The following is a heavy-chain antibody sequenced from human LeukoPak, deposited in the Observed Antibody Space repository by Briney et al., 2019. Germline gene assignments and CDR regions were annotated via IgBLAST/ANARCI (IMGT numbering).Heavy chain of an antibody. V-gene: IGHV4-59*08. Sequence: SETLSLTCTVSGGSISSYYWSWIRQPPGKGLEWIGYIYYSGSTNYNPSLKSRVTISVDTSKNQFSLKLSSVTAADTAVYYCASQYCSGGSCSDFDYWGQGTLVTVSS. CDR1: GGSISSYY. D-gene: IGHD2-15*01. CDR3: ASQYCSGGSCSDFDY. CDR2: IYYSGST. J-gene: IGHJ4*02.